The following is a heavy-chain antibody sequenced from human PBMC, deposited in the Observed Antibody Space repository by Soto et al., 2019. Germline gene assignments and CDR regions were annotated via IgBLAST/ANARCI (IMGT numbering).Heavy chain of an antibody. D-gene: IGHD3-22*01. CDR2: INPSGGST. J-gene: IGHJ3*02. Sequence: ASVKVSCKASGYTFTSYYTHWVRQAPGQGLEWMGIINPSGGSTSYAQKFQGRVTMTRDTSTSTVYMELRSLRSEDTAVYYCARDLPNYYDSSGYYPPDAFDIWGQGTMVTVSS. CDR3: ARDLPNYYDSSGYYPPDAFDI. CDR1: GYTFTSYY. V-gene: IGHV1-46*01.